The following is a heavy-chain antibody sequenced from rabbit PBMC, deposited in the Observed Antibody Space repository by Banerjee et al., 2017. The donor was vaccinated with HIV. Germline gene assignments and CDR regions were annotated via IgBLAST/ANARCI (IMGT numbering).Heavy chain of an antibody. Sequence: QSLEESGGDLVKPGASLTLTCTASGFSFSSSYYMCWVRQAPGKGLEWIACIYAGSSGSTYYASWAKGRFTISKTSSTTVTLQMTSLTAADTATYFCARGVYYTYGYAGYAYATIFNLWGPGTLVTVS. V-gene: IGHV1S40*01. CDR2: IYAGSSGST. CDR3: ARGVYYTYGYAGYAYATIFNL. J-gene: IGHJ4*01. CDR1: GFSFSSSYY. D-gene: IGHD6-1*01.